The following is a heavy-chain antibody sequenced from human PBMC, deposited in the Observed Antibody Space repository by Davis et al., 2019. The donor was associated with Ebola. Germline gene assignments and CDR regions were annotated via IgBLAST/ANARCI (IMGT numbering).Heavy chain of an antibody. Sequence: AASVTVSCQTSVYTFTHYDIHWVRQATGQGLEWMGWMNPNSGNTGYAQKFQGRVTMTRNTSISTAYMELNSLRSEDTAVYYCARGPTGYVPYYFDYWGQGTLVTASS. V-gene: IGHV1-8*01. D-gene: IGHD3-9*01. J-gene: IGHJ4*02. CDR2: MNPNSGNT. CDR3: ARGPTGYVPYYFDY. CDR1: VYTFTHYD.